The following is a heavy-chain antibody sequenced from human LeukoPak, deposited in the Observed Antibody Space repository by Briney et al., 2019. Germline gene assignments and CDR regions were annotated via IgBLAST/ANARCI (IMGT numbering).Heavy chain of an antibody. J-gene: IGHJ4*02. V-gene: IGHV3-33*06. CDR2: IWYDGSNK. CDR1: GFTFSSYG. D-gene: IGHD3-10*01. CDR3: AKEAPYGPFDY. Sequence: GGSLRLSCAASGFTFSSYGMHWVRQAPGKGLEWVAVIWYDGSNKYYADSVKGRFTISRDNSKNTLYLQMNSLRAEDTAVYYCAKEAPYGPFDYWGQGTLVTVSS.